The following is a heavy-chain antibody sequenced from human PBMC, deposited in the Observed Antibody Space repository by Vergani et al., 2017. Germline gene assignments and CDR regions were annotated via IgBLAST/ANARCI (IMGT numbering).Heavy chain of an antibody. CDR1: GYTFTDHF. D-gene: IGHD4-17*01. CDR2: VDPEDGET. J-gene: IGHJ6*02. V-gene: IGHV1-69-2*01. Sequence: EVPLVQSGAEVKKPGATMKISCKVSGYTFTDHFMHWVKQAPGQGLEGMGLVDPEDGETIYAEKFKGRVTIAADTSTDTAHLELSSLRSEDTAVYYCATPQTVTTGGMEVWGQGTTVIVSS. CDR3: ATPQTVTTGGMEV.